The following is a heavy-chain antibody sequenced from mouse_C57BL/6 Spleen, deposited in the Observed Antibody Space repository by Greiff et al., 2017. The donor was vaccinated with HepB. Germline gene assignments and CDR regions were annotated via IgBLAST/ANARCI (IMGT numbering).Heavy chain of an antibody. D-gene: IGHD1-1*01. CDR2: ISSGSSTI. Sequence: EVKLMESGGGLVKPGGSLKLSCAASGFTFSDYGMHWVRQAPEKGLEWVAYISSGSSTIYYAATVTGRFTISRDNATNTLFLQMTSLRSGDTAMYYCARGGFYYGINFDYWGQGPTLTVSS. V-gene: IGHV5-17*01. CDR3: ARGGFYYGINFDY. CDR1: GFTFSDYG. J-gene: IGHJ2*01.